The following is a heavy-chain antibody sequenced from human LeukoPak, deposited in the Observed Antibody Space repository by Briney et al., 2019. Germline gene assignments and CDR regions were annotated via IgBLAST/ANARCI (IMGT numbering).Heavy chain of an antibody. CDR3: ARELSYSSSSWFDP. J-gene: IGHJ5*02. Sequence: GGSLRLSCAASGFTFSSYWMSWVRPAPGKGLEWVANIKQEGSEKYYVDSVKGRFTISRDNAKNSLYLQINSLRAEDTAVYYCARELSYSSSSWFDPWGQGTLVTVSS. CDR2: IKQEGSEK. D-gene: IGHD6-6*01. CDR1: GFTFSSYW. V-gene: IGHV3-7*01.